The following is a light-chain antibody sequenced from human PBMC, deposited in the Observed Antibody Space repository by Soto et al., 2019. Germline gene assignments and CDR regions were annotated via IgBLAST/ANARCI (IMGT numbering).Light chain of an antibody. CDR2: AAS. V-gene: IGKV1-12*02. J-gene: IGKJ1*01. CDR1: KVTIPG. CDR3: QQANSFPWT. Sequence: IQIPQLPPSGLRSVGTGVTVPGRAGKVTIPGLAWYQQKPGKAPRLLTYAASSLQTGVPSRFSGSESGTEFTLTINSLQPEDFATYYCQQANSFPWTFGQGTRVEIK.